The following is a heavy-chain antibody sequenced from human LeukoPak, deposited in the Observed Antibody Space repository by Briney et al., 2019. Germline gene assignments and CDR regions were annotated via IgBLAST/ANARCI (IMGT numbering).Heavy chain of an antibody. D-gene: IGHD2-2*02. CDR2: LYPGVGT. Sequence: PSETLSLTCTVSGGPIFSYYWSWIRQTAGKGLEWIGRLYPGVGTDYNPSLKSRVTISEDTSKRQFSLKLRSVTAADTAVYYCARVVGRYCSSTSCYIDYWGQGTLVTVSS. CDR3: ARVVGRYCSSTSCYIDY. CDR1: GGPIFSYY. J-gene: IGHJ4*02. V-gene: IGHV4-4*07.